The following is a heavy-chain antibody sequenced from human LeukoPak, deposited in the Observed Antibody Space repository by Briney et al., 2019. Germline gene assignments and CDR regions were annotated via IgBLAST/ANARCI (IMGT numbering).Heavy chain of an antibody. J-gene: IGHJ4*02. CDR1: GFTFSSYW. Sequence: GGSLRLSCAASGFTFSSYWRQWVRHAPGKGLVWVSRINSDGSSTSYADSVKGRFTISRDNAKNTLYLQMNSLRAEDTAVYYCARVRYYYDSSGYYDLGYWGQGTLVTVSS. CDR3: ARVRYYYDSSGYYDLGY. V-gene: IGHV3-74*01. CDR2: INSDGSST. D-gene: IGHD3-22*01.